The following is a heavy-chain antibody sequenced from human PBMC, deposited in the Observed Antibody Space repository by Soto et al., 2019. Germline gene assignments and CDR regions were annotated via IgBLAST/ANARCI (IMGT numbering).Heavy chain of an antibody. J-gene: IGHJ6*03. Sequence: SETLSLTCAVSSGSISSSNWWSWVRQPPGKGLEWIGEIYHSGSTNYNPSLKSRVTISVDKSKNQFSLKLSSVTAADTAVYYCARCPAWFGGSDAYIWGSYRSGDYYYMDVWGKGTTVTVSS. D-gene: IGHD3-16*02. CDR2: IYHSGST. V-gene: IGHV4-4*02. CDR1: SGSISSSNW. CDR3: ARCPAWFGGSDAYIWGSYRSGDYYYMDV.